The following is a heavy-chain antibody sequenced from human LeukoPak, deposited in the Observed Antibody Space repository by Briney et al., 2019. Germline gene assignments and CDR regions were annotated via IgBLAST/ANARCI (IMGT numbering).Heavy chain of an antibody. J-gene: IGHJ4*02. V-gene: IGHV3-23*01. CDR3: AKVGPGYCSSTSCYVADY. CDR2: ISGSGGST. D-gene: IGHD2-2*01. CDR1: GFTFSSYA. Sequence: GGSLRLSCAASGFTFSSYAMSWVRQAPGKGLEWVSAISGSGGSTYYADSVKGRFTISRDNSKNTLYLQMNSLRAEGTAVYYCAKVGPGYCSSTSCYVADYWGQGTLVTVSS.